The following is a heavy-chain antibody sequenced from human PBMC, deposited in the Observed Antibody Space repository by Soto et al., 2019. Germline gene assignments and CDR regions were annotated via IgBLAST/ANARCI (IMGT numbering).Heavy chain of an antibody. Sequence: EVQLVESGGGLVQPGGSLKLSCAASGFTFSGSAMHWVRQASGKGLEWVGRIKSKTNNYATTYAASVKGRFTISRDDSKNTAYLQMNCLRTEDTAVYYCTSPGGYSGYDWGQGTLVTVSS. J-gene: IGHJ4*02. CDR1: GFTFSGSA. D-gene: IGHD5-12*01. CDR3: TSPGGYSGYD. V-gene: IGHV3-73*01. CDR2: IKSKTNNYAT.